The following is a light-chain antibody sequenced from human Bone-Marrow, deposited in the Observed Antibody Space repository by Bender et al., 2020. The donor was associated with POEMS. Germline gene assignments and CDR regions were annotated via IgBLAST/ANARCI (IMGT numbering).Light chain of an antibody. CDR3: YSYAGSNKV. Sequence: QSALTQPASASGSPGQSVTISCTGTSSDVGGYNYVSWYQHHPGKAPKLMISEVNKRPSGVPDRFSGSKSGNTASLTVSGLQAEDEADYYCYSYAGSNKVFGGGTKLTVL. J-gene: IGLJ2*01. V-gene: IGLV2-8*01. CDR2: EVN. CDR1: SSDVGGYNY.